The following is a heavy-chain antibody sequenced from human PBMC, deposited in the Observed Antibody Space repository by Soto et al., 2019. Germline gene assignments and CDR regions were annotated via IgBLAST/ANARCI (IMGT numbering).Heavy chain of an antibody. CDR1: GYTFTGYQ. CDR3: GLRQWLDGFDI. V-gene: IGHV1-2*02. Sequence: QVQLVQSGAEVKKHGASVKVSCKASGYTFTGYQIHWVRQAPGQGLEWMGWISPNSGGTNYAPKFQGRVSMTRDTSITSASLELSRLRSGDTALYYFGLRQWLDGFDIWGQGTMVTVSS. D-gene: IGHD6-19*01. CDR2: ISPNSGGT. J-gene: IGHJ3*02.